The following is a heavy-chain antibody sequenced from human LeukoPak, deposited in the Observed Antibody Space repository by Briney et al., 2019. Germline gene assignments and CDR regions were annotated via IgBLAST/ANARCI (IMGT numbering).Heavy chain of an antibody. D-gene: IGHD6-13*01. CDR3: ARGIAAAGTGLYN. Sequence: GRSLRLSCAASGFTFSSHAMSWVRQAPGKGLEWVSAISGSGGSTYYADSVKGRFTISRDNSKNTLYLQINSLRAEDTAVYYCARGIAAAGTGLYNWGQGTLLTVSS. V-gene: IGHV3-23*01. J-gene: IGHJ4*02. CDR1: GFTFSSHA. CDR2: ISGSGGST.